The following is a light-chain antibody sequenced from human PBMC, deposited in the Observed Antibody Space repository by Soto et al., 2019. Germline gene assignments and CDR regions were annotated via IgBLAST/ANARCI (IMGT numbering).Light chain of an antibody. CDR2: TTN. CDR3: LLYYGGAQLV. CDR1: TGAVTSGNY. J-gene: IGLJ3*02. Sequence: QAVVTQEPSLTVSPGGTVTLTCASSTGAVTSGNYPSWFQQRTGQAPRTLIYTTNSKHSWTPARFSGSLLGDKAALTLSGVQPDDEPDYYCLLYYGGAQLVFGGGTKLTVL. V-gene: IGLV7-43*01.